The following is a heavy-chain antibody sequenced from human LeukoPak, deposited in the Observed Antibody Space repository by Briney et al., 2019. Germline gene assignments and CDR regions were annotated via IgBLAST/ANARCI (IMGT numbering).Heavy chain of an antibody. CDR1: GFTFSSYS. Sequence: GGSLRLSCAASGFTFSSYSMNWVRQAPGKGLEWVSSISSSSSYIYYADSVKGRFTISRDNAKNSLYLQMNSPRAEDTAVYYCARAGGSYEGANWGQGTLVTVSS. CDR2: ISSSSSYI. CDR3: ARAGGSYEGAN. D-gene: IGHD1-26*01. J-gene: IGHJ4*02. V-gene: IGHV3-21*01.